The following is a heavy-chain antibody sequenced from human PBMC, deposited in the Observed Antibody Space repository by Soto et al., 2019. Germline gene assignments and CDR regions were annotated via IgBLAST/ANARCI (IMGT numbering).Heavy chain of an antibody. CDR2: IHTYNGNT. V-gene: IGHV1-18*01. CDR1: GSTFTSYG. Sequence: GASVQVSCMASGSTFTSYGISWVRQAPGQGLEWVGWIHTYNGNTNFAQKLQGRVTLTTDTSTSTAYMELRSLRSDDTAVYYCARDSDYIIAYWGQGTLVTVS. J-gene: IGHJ4*02. CDR3: ARDSDYIIAY. D-gene: IGHD4-17*01.